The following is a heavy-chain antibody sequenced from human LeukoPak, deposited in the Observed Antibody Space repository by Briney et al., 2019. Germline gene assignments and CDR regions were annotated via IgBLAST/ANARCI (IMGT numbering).Heavy chain of an antibody. Sequence: ASVKVSCKASGYTFTGYYMHWVRQAPGQGLEWMGWINPNSGGTDYAQKFQGRVTMTRDTSISTAYMELSRLRSDDTAVYYCARANARSSSWYAGYWGQGTLVTVSS. CDR3: ARANARSSSWYAGY. V-gene: IGHV1-2*02. CDR2: INPNSGGT. J-gene: IGHJ4*02. CDR1: GYTFTGYY. D-gene: IGHD6-13*01.